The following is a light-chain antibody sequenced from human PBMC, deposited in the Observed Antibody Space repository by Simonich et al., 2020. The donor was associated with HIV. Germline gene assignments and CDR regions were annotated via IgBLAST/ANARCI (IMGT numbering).Light chain of an antibody. Sequence: DIVMTQSPDSLAVSLGERATTNCKSSQSVYYSSNNKNNLAWYQQKPRQPPKLLIYWASTRESGVPDRFSGSGSGTDFTLTISSLQAEDVAVYYCQQYYSTPLTFGGGTKVEIK. J-gene: IGKJ4*01. CDR1: QSVYYSSNNKNN. CDR2: WAS. CDR3: QQYYSTPLT. V-gene: IGKV4-1*01.